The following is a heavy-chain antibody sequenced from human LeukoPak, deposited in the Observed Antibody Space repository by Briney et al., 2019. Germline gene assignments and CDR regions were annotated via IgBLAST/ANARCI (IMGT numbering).Heavy chain of an antibody. CDR2: IYWDDDK. V-gene: IGHV2-5*02. J-gene: IGHJ4*02. CDR1: GISLSTSEGG. Sequence: ESGPTLVNPTQTLTLTCTFSGISLSTSEGGVRWIRQPPGKALEWLALIYWDDDKRYSPSVKSRLTITKDTSKNQLVLTMTNMEPVDTGTYYCARSNRNNFDCWGQGTLVTVSS. CDR3: ARSNRNNFDC. D-gene: IGHD1-14*01.